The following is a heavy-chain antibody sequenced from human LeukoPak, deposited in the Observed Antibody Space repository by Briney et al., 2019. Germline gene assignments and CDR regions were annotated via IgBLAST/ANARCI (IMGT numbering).Heavy chain of an antibody. D-gene: IGHD3-22*01. Sequence: PGGSLRLSCAASGFTFSSYAMHWVRQAPGKGLEWVAVISYDGSNKYYADSVKGRFTISRDNSKNTLYLQMNSLRAEDTAVYYCARDRDYYDSSGYGIFDYWGQGTLVTVSS. CDR1: GFTFSSYA. V-gene: IGHV3-30-3*01. CDR3: ARDRDYYDSSGYGIFDY. J-gene: IGHJ4*02. CDR2: ISYDGSNK.